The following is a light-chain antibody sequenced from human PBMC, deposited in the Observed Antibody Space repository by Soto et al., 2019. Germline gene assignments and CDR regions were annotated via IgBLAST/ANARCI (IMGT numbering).Light chain of an antibody. CDR3: QSYDSRHHWV. V-gene: IGLV6-57*01. J-gene: IGLJ3*02. CDR2: ADN. CDR1: SGSIASNY. Sequence: NFMLTQPHSVSESPGKTVTISCTRSSGSIASNYVQWYQQRPGSSPTTVIYADNQRPSGVPDRFSGSIDSSSNSASLTISGLKTEDEADYYCQSYDSRHHWVFGGGTKLTVL.